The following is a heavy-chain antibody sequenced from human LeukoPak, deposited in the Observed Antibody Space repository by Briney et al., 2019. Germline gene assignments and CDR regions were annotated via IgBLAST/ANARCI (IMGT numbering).Heavy chain of an antibody. J-gene: IGHJ4*02. CDR1: GFRFSSYG. D-gene: IGHD1-26*01. CDR3: AKPTSGTAPRPLDY. Sequence: GGSLRLSCAASGFRFSSYGMHWVRQAPGKGLEWVAYIRYDGINEYYTDSVKGRFTISRDNSKNTLFLQMNSLRPEDAAVYYCAKPTSGTAPRPLDYWGRGTLVTVSS. CDR2: IRYDGINE. V-gene: IGHV3-30*02.